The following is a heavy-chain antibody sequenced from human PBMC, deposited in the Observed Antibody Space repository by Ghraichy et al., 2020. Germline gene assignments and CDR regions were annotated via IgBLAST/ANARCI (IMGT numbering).Heavy chain of an antibody. D-gene: IGHD3-3*01. CDR2: ISAYNGNT. V-gene: IGHV1-18*01. CDR1: GYTFTSYG. J-gene: IGHJ6*02. CDR3: ARELYYDFWSGGGDYYYYGMDV. Sequence: ASVKVSCKASGYTFTSYGISWVRQAPGQGLEWMGWISAYNGNTNYAQKLQGRVTMTTDTSTSTAYMELRSLRSDDTAVYYCARELYYDFWSGGGDYYYYGMDVWGQGTTVTVSS.